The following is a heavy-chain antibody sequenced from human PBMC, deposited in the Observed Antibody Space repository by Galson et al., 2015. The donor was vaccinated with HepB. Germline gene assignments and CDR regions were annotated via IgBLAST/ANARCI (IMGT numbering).Heavy chain of an antibody. Sequence: QSGAEVKKPGESLKISCKGSGYSFTSYWIGWVRQMPGKGLEWMGIIYPGDSDTRYSPSFQGQVTISADKSISTAYLQWSSLKASDTAMYYCASSQKYYYDSSGYWDAFDIWGQGTMVTVSS. CDR3: ASSQKYYYDSSGYWDAFDI. V-gene: IGHV5-51*03. D-gene: IGHD3-22*01. CDR1: GYSFTSYW. J-gene: IGHJ3*02. CDR2: IYPGDSDT.